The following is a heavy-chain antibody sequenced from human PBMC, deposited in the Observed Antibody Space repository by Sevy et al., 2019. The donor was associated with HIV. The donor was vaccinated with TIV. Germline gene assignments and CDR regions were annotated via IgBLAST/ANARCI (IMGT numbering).Heavy chain of an antibody. D-gene: IGHD6-13*01. CDR2: ISPYNGNT. CDR1: GYTFLNYG. CDR3: ARGIAAGVDY. J-gene: IGHJ4*02. V-gene: IGHV1-18*01. Sequence: ASVKVSCKASGYTFLNYGISWVRQAPGQGLEWMGWISPYNGNTKYAQKLRGRVTMTTDTSTSTAYMELHSLRSDDTAIYYCARGIAAGVDYWGQGTQVTVSS.